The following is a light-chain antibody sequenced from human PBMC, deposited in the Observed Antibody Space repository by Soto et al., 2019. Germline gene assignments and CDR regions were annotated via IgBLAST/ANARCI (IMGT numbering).Light chain of an antibody. Sequence: QSALTQPASVSGSPGQSITISCTGTSSDVGGYNYVSWYQPHPGRAPQLMIYDVSNRPSGVSHRFSGSRSGNTASLTISGLQAGDEAESCCSSYATSTTVLFGGGTKLTVL. V-gene: IGLV2-14*03. CDR3: SSYATSTTVL. CDR1: SSDVGGYNY. J-gene: IGLJ2*01. CDR2: DVS.